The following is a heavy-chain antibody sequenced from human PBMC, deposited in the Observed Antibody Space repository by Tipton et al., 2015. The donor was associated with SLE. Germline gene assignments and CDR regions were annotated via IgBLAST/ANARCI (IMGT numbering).Heavy chain of an antibody. V-gene: IGHV4-34*01. CDR3: ARGRYYFDY. J-gene: IGHJ4*02. CDR2: ITHSGGT. Sequence: TLFLTCAVYGGSLTGQYWIWIRQPPGKGLEWIGEITHSGGTNYNPSLKSRVSISVDTSKNQFSLKLSSVTAADTAVYYCARGRYYFDYWGQGTLVTVSS. CDR1: GGSLTGQY.